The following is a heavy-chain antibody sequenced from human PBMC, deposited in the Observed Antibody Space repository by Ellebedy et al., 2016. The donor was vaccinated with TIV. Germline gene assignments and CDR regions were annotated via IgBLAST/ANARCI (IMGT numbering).Heavy chain of an antibody. V-gene: IGHV5-51*01. Sequence: GESLKIPXQGSGYSFTNFWIGWVRQQPGKGLEWVGIIYPGDSDTKYSPSFQGQVTLSSDKSISTAYLQWSGLKASDTAIYYCARLRDALADELDYWGQGTLVAVSS. D-gene: IGHD6-19*01. CDR1: GYSFTNFW. CDR3: ARLRDALADELDY. J-gene: IGHJ4*02. CDR2: IYPGDSDT.